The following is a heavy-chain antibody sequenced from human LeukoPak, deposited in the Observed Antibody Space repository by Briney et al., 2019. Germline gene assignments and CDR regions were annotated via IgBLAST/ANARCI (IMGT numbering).Heavy chain of an antibody. J-gene: IGHJ6*03. CDR3: ARKAGTGIHYYYYMDV. CDR1: GFTFSSYW. Sequence: GGSLRLSCAASGFTFSSYWMSWVRQAPGKGLEWVANIKQDGSEKYYVDSVKGRFTISRDNAKNSLYLQMNSLRVEDTAVYYCARKAGTGIHYYYYMDVWGKGTTVTVSS. CDR2: IKQDGSEK. D-gene: IGHD6-13*01. V-gene: IGHV3-7*01.